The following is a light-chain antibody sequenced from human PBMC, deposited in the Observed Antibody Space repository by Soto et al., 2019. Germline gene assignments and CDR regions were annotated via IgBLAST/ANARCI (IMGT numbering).Light chain of an antibody. CDR2: DAS. CDR1: QSININ. CDR3: QQRSNWIT. Sequence: EIGMTQSPATLSVSPGERATLSCRASQSININLAWYQQKPGQAPRLLIYDASNRATGIPARFSGSGSGTDFTLTISSLEPEDFAVYYCQQRSNWITFGQGTRLEI. J-gene: IGKJ5*01. V-gene: IGKV3-11*01.